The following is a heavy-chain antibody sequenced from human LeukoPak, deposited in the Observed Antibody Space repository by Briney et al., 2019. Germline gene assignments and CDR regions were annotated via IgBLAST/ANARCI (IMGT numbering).Heavy chain of an antibody. V-gene: IGHV3-21*01. D-gene: IGHD3-9*01. CDR3: ARGRHYDILTGYLNPYYFDY. CDR1: GLTFSSYS. J-gene: IGHJ4*02. Sequence: GGSLRLSCAASGLTFSSYSMNWVRQAPGKGLEWVSSISSSSSYIYYADSVKGRFTISRDNAKNSLYLQMNSLRAEDTAVYYCARGRHYDILTGYLNPYYFDYWGQGTLVTVSS. CDR2: ISSSSSYI.